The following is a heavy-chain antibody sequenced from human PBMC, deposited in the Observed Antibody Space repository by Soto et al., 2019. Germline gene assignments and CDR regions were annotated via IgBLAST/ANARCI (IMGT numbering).Heavy chain of an antibody. J-gene: IGHJ5*02. CDR2: IYYSGST. CDR3: ARSITMVRGVIGHNWFDP. Sequence: SETLSLTCTFSGGSISSSSYYWGWIRQPPGKGLEWIGSIYYSGSTYYNPSLKSRVTISVDTSKNQFSLKLSSVTAADTAVYYCARSITMVRGVIGHNWFDPWGQGT. CDR1: GGSISSSSYY. V-gene: IGHV4-39*01. D-gene: IGHD3-10*01.